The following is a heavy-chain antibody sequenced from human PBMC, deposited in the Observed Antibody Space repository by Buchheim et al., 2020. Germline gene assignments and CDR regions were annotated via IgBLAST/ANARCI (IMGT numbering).Heavy chain of an antibody. CDR2: IWFDGSKE. CDR1: GFTFSSYG. D-gene: IGHD6-6*01. CDR3: AKGGSAARNLDY. V-gene: IGHV3-33*06. J-gene: IGHJ4*02. Sequence: QVQLVESGGGVVQPGRSLRLSCAASGFTFSSYGFHWVRQAPGKGLEWVAVIWFDGSKEYYADSVKGRVTISRDNSKNTLYLQMNSLRAEDTAVYYCAKGGSAARNLDYWGQGTL.